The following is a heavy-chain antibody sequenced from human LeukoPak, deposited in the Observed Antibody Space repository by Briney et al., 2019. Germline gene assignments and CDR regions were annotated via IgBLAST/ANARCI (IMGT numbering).Heavy chain of an antibody. CDR1: GFTVSSNY. Sequence: PGGSLRLSCAASGFTVSSNYMSWVRQAPRKGLEWVSVIYSGGSTYYADSVKGRFTISRHNSKNTLYLQMNSLRAEDTAVYYCARDYYDSSGYYYYDYWGQGTLVTVSS. CDR2: IYSGGST. V-gene: IGHV3-53*04. CDR3: ARDYYDSSGYYYYDY. J-gene: IGHJ4*02. D-gene: IGHD3-22*01.